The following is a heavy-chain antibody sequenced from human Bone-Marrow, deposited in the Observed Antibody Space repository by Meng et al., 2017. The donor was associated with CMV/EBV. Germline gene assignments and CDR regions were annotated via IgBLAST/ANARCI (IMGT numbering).Heavy chain of an antibody. Sequence: GGSLRLSCGASGFTFSDYYMSWIRQAPGKGLEWVSYISSSGGTIYYGDSVKGRFTISRDNGRNSLYLQINSMRAEDTAVYYCARLWGGFDVWGQGTMVTVSS. J-gene: IGHJ3*01. V-gene: IGHV3-11*01. CDR2: ISSSGGTI. D-gene: IGHD3-16*01. CDR1: GFTFSDYY. CDR3: ARLWGGFDV.